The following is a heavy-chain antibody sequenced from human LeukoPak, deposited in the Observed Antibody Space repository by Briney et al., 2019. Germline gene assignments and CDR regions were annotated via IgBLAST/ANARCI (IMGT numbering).Heavy chain of an antibody. V-gene: IGHV1-2*02. CDR3: ARDGSGSYYNGNGRLDY. CDR2: INPNSGGT. D-gene: IGHD3-10*01. CDR1: GYTFTGYY. Sequence: ASVKVSCKASGYTFTGYYMHWVRQAPGQGLEWMGWINPNSGGTNYAQKFQGRVTMTRDTSISTAYMELSRLRSDDTAVYYCARDGSGSYYNGNGRLDYWGQGTLVTVSS. J-gene: IGHJ4*02.